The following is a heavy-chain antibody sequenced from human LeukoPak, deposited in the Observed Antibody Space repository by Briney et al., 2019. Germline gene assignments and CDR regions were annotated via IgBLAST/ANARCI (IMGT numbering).Heavy chain of an antibody. V-gene: IGHV3-23*01. J-gene: IGHJ4*02. CDR1: GFSFTNYG. CDR3: AKGAQYDFWSGYTIEYFDV. CDR2: ISASGSST. D-gene: IGHD3-3*01. Sequence: PGGSLRLSCAASGFSFTNYGTSWVRQAPGKGLEWVSFISASGSSTHYADSGKGRFTISRDNSKNKVHLQINSLRAEDTATYYCAKGAQYDFWSGYTIEYFDVWGQGTLVSVSS.